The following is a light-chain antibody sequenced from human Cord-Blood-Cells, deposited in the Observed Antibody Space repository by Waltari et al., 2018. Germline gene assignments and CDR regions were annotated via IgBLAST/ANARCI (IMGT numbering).Light chain of an antibody. J-gene: IGLJ3*02. CDR2: DVS. CDR1: SSDVGGYNY. Sequence: QSVLTQPASVSGSPGQSITISCTGTSSDVGGYNYVSWYQQHPGKAPKLMFYDVSKRPSGVSNRFSGSKSGNTASLTISGLQAEDEADYYCSSYTSSSTWVFGGGTKLTVL. V-gene: IGLV2-14*01. CDR3: SSYTSSSTWV.